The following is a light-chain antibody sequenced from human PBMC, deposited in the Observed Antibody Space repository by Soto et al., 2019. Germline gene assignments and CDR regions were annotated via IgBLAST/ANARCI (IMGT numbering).Light chain of an antibody. CDR3: QRYGDSPRWA. CDR1: QSVSNSY. V-gene: IGKV3-20*01. Sequence: SVLTQSPGTLSLSPGERATLSCRASQSVSNSYLAWYQQKPGQAPRLLIFGASRRSTGIPDRVSGSGSGTDVTLTISRLEPEDFAVYYCQRYGDSPRWAFGQGTKVEIK. CDR2: GAS. J-gene: IGKJ1*01.